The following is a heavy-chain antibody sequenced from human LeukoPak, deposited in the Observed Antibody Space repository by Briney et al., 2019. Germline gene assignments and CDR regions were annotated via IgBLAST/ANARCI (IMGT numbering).Heavy chain of an antibody. J-gene: IGHJ4*02. CDR3: AKVGDDYDILTGYYDY. Sequence: PGGSLRLSCAASGFTFSSYAMSWVRQAPGKGLEWVSAISGSGGSTYYADSVKGRFTISRDNSKNTLYLQMNSLRAEDTAVYYCAKVGDDYDILTGYYDYWGQGTLVTVSS. D-gene: IGHD3-9*01. CDR1: GFTFSSYA. V-gene: IGHV3-23*01. CDR2: ISGSGGST.